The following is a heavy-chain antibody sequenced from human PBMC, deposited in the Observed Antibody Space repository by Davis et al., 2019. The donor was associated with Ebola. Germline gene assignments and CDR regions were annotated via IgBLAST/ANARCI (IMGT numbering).Heavy chain of an antibody. D-gene: IGHD1-26*01. CDR3: AKSPWSGSFDY. CDR1: GFTFSNFA. V-gene: IGHV3-23*01. Sequence: GESLKISCAASGFTFSNFAMSWVRQAPGKGLEWVLTISGSATSTYYADSLKGRFTVSRDNSKNTVYLQMYSLRAEDTAMYYCAKSPWSGSFDYWGQGTPVTVSS. J-gene: IGHJ4*02. CDR2: ISGSATST.